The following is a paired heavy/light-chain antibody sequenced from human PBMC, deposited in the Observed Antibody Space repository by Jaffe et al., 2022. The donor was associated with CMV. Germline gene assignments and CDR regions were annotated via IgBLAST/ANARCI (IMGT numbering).Heavy chain of an antibody. J-gene: IGHJ6*03. V-gene: IGHV3-7*03. CDR2: IKQDGSEK. CDR3: ARARVSRRGYSYVFYYYYYMDV. CDR1: GFTFSSYW. Sequence: EVQLVESGGGLVQPGGSLRLSCAASGFTFSSYWMSWVRQAPGKGLEWVANIKQDGSEKYYVDSVKGRFTISRDNAKNSLYLQMNSLRAEDTAVYYCARARVSRRGYSYVFYYYYYMDVWGKGTTVTVSS. D-gene: IGHD5-18*01.
Light chain of an antibody. CDR2: KAS. CDR3: QQYNSYRWT. CDR1: QSISSW. V-gene: IGKV1-5*03. J-gene: IGKJ1*01. Sequence: DIQMTQSPSTLSASVGDRVTITCRASQSISSWLAWYQQKPGKAPKLLIYKASSLESGVPSRFSGSGSGTEFTLTISSLQPDDFATYYCQQYNSYRWTFGQGTKVEIK.